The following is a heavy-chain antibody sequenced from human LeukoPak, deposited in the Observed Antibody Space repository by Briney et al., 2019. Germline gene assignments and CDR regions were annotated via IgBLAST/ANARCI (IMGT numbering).Heavy chain of an antibody. J-gene: IGHJ6*02. D-gene: IGHD4-23*01. CDR2: TYYRSKWYN. CDR3: TRGQNGGRGADYYYGMDV. Sequence: SQTLSLTCAISGDSVSSNSAAWNWIRQSPSRGLEWLGRTYYRSKWYNDYAVSVKSRITINPDTSKNQFSLQLNSVTPEDTAVYYCTRGQNGGRGADYYYGMDVWGQGTMVTVSS. V-gene: IGHV6-1*01. CDR1: GDSVSSNSAA.